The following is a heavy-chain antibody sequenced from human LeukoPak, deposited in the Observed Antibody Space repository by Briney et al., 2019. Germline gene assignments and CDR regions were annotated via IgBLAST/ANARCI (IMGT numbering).Heavy chain of an antibody. CDR3: ARVISRYSSGWYPSNDAFDI. V-gene: IGHV4-59*01. Sequence: SETLSLTFTVSGGSISSYYWSWIRLPPGKGLEWIGCIYYSGSTNYNPSLKSRVAISVDTSKNQFSLKLSSVTAADTAVYYCARVISRYSSGWYPSNDAFDIWGQGTMVTVSS. J-gene: IGHJ3*02. CDR1: GGSISSYY. D-gene: IGHD6-19*01. CDR2: IYYSGST.